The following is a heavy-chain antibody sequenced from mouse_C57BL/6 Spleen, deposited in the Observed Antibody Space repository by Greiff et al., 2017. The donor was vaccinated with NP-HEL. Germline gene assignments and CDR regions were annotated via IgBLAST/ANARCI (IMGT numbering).Heavy chain of an antibody. V-gene: IGHV7-3*01. Sequence: EVQLVESGGGLVQPGGSLSLSCAASGFTFTDYYMSWVRQPPGKALEWLGFLRNTANGYTTEYCASVKGRFTISRDNSKSILYLQMNALIAEDSATDYCARYRANFDYWGQGTTLTVSS. CDR2: LRNTANGYTT. CDR3: ARYRANFDY. CDR1: GFTFTDYY. D-gene: IGHD3-1*01. J-gene: IGHJ2*01.